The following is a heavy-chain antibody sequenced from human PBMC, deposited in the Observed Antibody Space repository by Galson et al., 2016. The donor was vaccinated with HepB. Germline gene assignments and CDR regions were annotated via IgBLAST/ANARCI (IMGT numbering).Heavy chain of an antibody. CDR1: GFTFSSYR. D-gene: IGHD5-18*01. V-gene: IGHV3-21*05. J-gene: IGHJ4*02. CDR3: AKDAGYSYGYPNFDY. CDR2: ISSGSTYT. Sequence: SLRLSCAASGFTFSSYRMNWVRQAPGKGLEWISYISSGSTYTYYAASVKGRFTISRDNAKKSLFLQMDSLRDEDTAIYYCAKDAGYSYGYPNFDYWGLGTQVTVSS.